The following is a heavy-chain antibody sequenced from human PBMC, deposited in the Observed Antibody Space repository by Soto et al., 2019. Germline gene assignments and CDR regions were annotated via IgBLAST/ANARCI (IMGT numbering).Heavy chain of an antibody. Sequence: VQLVESGGGLVKPGGSLRLSCAASGFTFSDYYMIWIRQAQGKGLERIAYNSSSGTGIYYPDSVNGRFTISRDNAKNSLYLQMSSLRAEDTAVYYCARAYSDAFDIWGQGTMLTVSS. CDR3: ARAYSDAFDI. V-gene: IGHV3-11*01. J-gene: IGHJ3*02. D-gene: IGHD2-15*01. CDR2: NSSSGTGI. CDR1: GFTFSDYY.